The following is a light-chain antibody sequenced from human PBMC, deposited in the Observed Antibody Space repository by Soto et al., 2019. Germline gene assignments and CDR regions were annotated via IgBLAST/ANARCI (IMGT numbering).Light chain of an antibody. Sequence: QSALTQPPSVSGSPGQSITISCTGTNSDVGGYNDVSWYQQPPGKAPKLMIYDVSHRPSGVPDRFSGSKSGNTASLTISGLQAEDEADYYCSSYTTSSTVVFGGGTKLTVL. CDR2: DVS. CDR1: NSDVGGYND. CDR3: SSYTTSSTVV. J-gene: IGLJ3*02. V-gene: IGLV2-18*02.